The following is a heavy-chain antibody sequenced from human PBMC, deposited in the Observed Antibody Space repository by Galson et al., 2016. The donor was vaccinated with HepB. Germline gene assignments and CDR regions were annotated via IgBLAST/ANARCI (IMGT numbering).Heavy chain of an antibody. D-gene: IGHD3-3*01. CDR3: ARTHDFWSGPLDY. V-gene: IGHV2-26*01. J-gene: IGHJ4*02. CDR1: GFSLSNAGVG. CDR2: IFSNDEK. Sequence: PALVKPTQALTLTCTVSGFSLSNAGVGVNWIRQPPGKALEWLAHIFSNDEKSFSTSLKSRLTISKDTSKGQVVLTMTNMDPVDTATYYCARTHDFWSGPLDYRGQGTLVTVSS.